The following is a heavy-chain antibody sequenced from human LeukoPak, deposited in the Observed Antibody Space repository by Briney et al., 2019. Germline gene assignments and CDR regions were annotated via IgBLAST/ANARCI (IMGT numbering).Heavy chain of an antibody. CDR3: AKDDEGYY. Sequence: GGSLRLSRAASGFTFSKSWMSWLRQTPEKGLEWVANIKEDGSAKYYVDSVKGRFTISRDNAKNSLYLQMYSLRAEDTAVYYCAKDDEGYYWGQGILVTVSS. CDR2: IKEDGSAK. V-gene: IGHV3-7*04. CDR1: GFTFSKSW. D-gene: IGHD3-3*01. J-gene: IGHJ4*02.